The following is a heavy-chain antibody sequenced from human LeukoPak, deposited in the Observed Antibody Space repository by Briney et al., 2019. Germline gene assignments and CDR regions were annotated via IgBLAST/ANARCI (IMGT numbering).Heavy chain of an antibody. J-gene: IGHJ5*02. CDR3: ASSGSQRQLNWFDP. Sequence: GGSLRLSCVASGLTFSSYSINWVRQAPGKGLEWVSSISSSANYKFYADSVKGRFTISRDNAKSSVYLEMNSLRAEDTAVYYCASSGSQRQLNWFDPWGQGTLVTVSS. D-gene: IGHD3-10*01. CDR2: ISSSANYK. V-gene: IGHV3-21*03. CDR1: GLTFSSYS.